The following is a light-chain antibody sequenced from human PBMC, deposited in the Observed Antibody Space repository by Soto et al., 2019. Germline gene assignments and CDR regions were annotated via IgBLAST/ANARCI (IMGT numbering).Light chain of an antibody. V-gene: IGLV1-51*01. CDR2: DRN. Sequence: QSVLTQPPSVSAAPGQKVTISCYGSSSNIGNNYVSWYQQIPGTAPKLLIYDRNKLPSGIPDRFSGSKSGTSATLGITGLQTGDEADYYCGTWDSSLSAVVFGGGTKRTFL. CDR3: GTWDSSLSAVV. CDR1: SSNIGNNY. J-gene: IGLJ2*01.